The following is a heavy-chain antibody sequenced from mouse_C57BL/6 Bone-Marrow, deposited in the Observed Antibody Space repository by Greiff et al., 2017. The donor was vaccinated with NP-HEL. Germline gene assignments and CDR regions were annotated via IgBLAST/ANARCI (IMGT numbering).Heavy chain of an antibody. CDR1: GYTFTNYW. CDR3: ARSCYYYGSSYSYWYFDV. J-gene: IGHJ1*03. V-gene: IGHV1-63*01. Sequence: QVQLKQSGAELVRPGTSVKMSCKASGYTFTNYWIGWAKQRPGHGLEWIGDIYPGGGYTNYNEKFKGKATLTADKSSSTAYMQFSSLTSEDAAIYYCARSCYYYGSSYSYWYFDVWGTGTTVTVSS. CDR2: IYPGGGYT. D-gene: IGHD1-1*01.